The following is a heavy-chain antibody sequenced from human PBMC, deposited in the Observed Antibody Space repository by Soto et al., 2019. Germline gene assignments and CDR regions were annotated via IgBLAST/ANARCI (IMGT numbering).Heavy chain of an antibody. V-gene: IGHV5-51*01. CDR3: ASSVLVVPAAMSFPYYYYGMDV. CDR2: IYPGDSDT. CDR1: GYSFTSYW. J-gene: IGHJ6*02. D-gene: IGHD2-2*01. Sequence: PGESLTLSCKGSGYSFTSYWIGWVRQMPGKGLEWMGIIYPGDSDTRYSPSFQGQVTISADKSISTAYLQWSSLKASDTAMYYCASSVLVVPAAMSFPYYYYGMDVWGQGTTVPVSS.